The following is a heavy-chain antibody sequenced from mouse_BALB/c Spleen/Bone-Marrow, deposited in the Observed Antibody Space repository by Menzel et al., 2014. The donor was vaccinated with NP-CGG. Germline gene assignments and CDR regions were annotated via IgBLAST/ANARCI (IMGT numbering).Heavy chain of an antibody. V-gene: IGHV1-87*01. CDR1: GYTFTSYW. J-gene: IGHJ1*01. CDR3: ARRYGSSYCWYFDV. D-gene: IGHD1-1*01. CDR2: IYPGDGDT. Sequence: VKLQESGAELARPGASVKLSCKASGYTFTSYWMQWVKQRPGQGLEWIGAIYPGDGDTRYTQKFKGKATLTADKSSSTAYMQLSSLASEDSAVYYCARRYGSSYCWYFDVWGAGTTVTASS.